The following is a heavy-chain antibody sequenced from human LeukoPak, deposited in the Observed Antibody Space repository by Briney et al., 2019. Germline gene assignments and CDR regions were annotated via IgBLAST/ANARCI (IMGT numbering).Heavy chain of an antibody. D-gene: IGHD5-18*01. CDR3: ARGTAMVSIDY. CDR1: GGSFSGYY. CDR2: INHSGST. Sequence: SETLYLTCAVYGGSFSGYYWSWIRQPPGKGLEWIGEINHSGSTNYNPSLKSRVTISVDTSKNQFSLKLSSVTAADTAVYYCARGTAMVSIDYWGQGTLVTVSS. J-gene: IGHJ4*02. V-gene: IGHV4-34*01.